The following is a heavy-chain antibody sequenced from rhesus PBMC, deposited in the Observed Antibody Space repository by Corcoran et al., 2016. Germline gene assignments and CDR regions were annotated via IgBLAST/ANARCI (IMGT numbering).Heavy chain of an antibody. CDR1: GGSISSNY. Sequence: QLQLQESGPGLVKPSETLSLTCAVSGGSISSNYWSWIRQPPGKGLEWIGRISGSGGSTDYNPSLKSRVTISTDTSKNQCSLKLSSVTAADTAVYYCARDYNVWTGYYTGDAFDFWGQWLRVTVSS. D-gene: IGHD3-3*01. V-gene: IGHV4-173*01. CDR3: ARDYNVWTGYYTGDAFDF. CDR2: ISGSGGST. J-gene: IGHJ3*01.